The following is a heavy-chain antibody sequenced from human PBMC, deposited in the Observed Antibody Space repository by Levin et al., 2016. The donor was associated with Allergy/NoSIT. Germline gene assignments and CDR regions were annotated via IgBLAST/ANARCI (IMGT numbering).Heavy chain of an antibody. Sequence: GESLKISCAASGFTFSSYAMSWVRQAPGKGLEWVSAISGSGGSTYYADSVKGRFTISRDNSKNTLYLQMGSLRAEDMAVYYCARDGYDSSGYYSYWGQGTLVTVSS. CDR1: GFTFSSYA. CDR2: ISGSGGST. J-gene: IGHJ4*02. CDR3: ARDGYDSSGYYSY. D-gene: IGHD3-22*01. V-gene: IGHV3-23*01.